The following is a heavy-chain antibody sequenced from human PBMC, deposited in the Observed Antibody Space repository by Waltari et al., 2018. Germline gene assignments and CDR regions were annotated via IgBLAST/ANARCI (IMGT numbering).Heavy chain of an antibody. Sequence: QMQLVQSGPEVKKPGTSVKVSCKASGFTFTSSAMQWVRPARGQRLEWTGWIVVGSGNTNYAQKSQERVTITRDMSTSTAYMELSSLRSEDTAVYYCAADTTYYYGSGSYSLNTWGQGTLVTVSS. V-gene: IGHV1-58*02. CDR1: GFTFTSSA. J-gene: IGHJ5*02. D-gene: IGHD3-10*01. CDR3: AADTTYYYGSGSYSLNT. CDR2: IVVGSGNT.